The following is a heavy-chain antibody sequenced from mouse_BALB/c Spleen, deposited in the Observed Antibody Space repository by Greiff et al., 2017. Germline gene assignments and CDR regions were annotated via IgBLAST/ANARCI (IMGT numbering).Heavy chain of an antibody. CDR2: ISDGGSYT. J-gene: IGHJ2*01. V-gene: IGHV5-4*02. Sequence: EVMLVESGGGLVKPGGSLKLSCAASGFTFSDYYMYWVRQTPEKRLEWVATISDGGSYTYYPDSVKGRFTISRDNAKNNLYLQMSSLKSEDTAMYYCARGGKGHYFDYWGQGTTLTVSS. CDR3: ARGGKGHYFDY. CDR1: GFTFSDYY.